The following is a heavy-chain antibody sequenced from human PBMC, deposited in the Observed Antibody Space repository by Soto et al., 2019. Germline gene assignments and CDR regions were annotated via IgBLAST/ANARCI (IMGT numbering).Heavy chain of an antibody. Sequence: QVQLQESGPGLVKPSEILSLTCTVSGGSISSYYWSWIRQPPGKGLEWIGYIYYSGSTNYNPSLKSRVTLSVDTSKNQFSLKLSSVTAADTAVYHCARRWGTTFDYWGQGTLVSVSS. V-gene: IGHV4-59*08. CDR3: ARRWGTTFDY. CDR2: IYYSGST. D-gene: IGHD3-16*01. J-gene: IGHJ4*02. CDR1: GGSISSYY.